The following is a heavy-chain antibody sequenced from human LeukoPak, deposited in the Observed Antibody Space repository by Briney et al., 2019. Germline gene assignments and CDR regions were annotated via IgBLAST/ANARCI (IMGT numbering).Heavy chain of an antibody. CDR3: ARSHPSYGDYVN. CDR2: INHSGST. J-gene: IGHJ4*02. V-gene: IGHV4-34*09. CDR1: GGSFSGYY. D-gene: IGHD4-17*01. Sequence: ASETLSLTCAVYGGSFSGYYWSWIRQPPGKGLEWIGEINHSGSTYYNPSLKSRVTISVDTSKNQFSLKLSSVTAADTAVYYCARSHPSYGDYVNWGQGTLVTVSS.